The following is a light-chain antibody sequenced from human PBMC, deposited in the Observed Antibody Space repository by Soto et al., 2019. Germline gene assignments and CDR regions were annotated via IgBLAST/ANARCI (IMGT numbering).Light chain of an antibody. CDR1: ESVDIY. V-gene: IGKV3-11*01. J-gene: IGKJ4*01. CDR2: HAS. Sequence: ETVLTQSPATLSLSPGERATLSCRASESVDIYLAWYQQKPGQAPRLLIYHASNRATGIPARFSGRGSGTDFTLTISSLEPEDSAVYYCQQRRNWPPLTFGGGTRVEIK. CDR3: QQRRNWPPLT.